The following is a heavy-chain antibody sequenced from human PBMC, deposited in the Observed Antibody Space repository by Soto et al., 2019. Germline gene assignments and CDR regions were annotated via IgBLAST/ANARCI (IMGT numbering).Heavy chain of an antibody. CDR1: GFTFGDYA. D-gene: IGHD5-18*01. V-gene: IGHV3-49*03. CDR2: IRSKAYGGTT. J-gene: IGHJ4*02. Sequence: PGGSLRLSCTASGFTFGDYAMSWFRQAPGKGLEWVGFIRSKAYGGTTEYAASVKGRFTISRDDSKSIAYLQMNSLKTEDTAVYYCTRVAWIQLWYNVFADYWGQGTLVTVSS. CDR3: TRVAWIQLWYNVFADY.